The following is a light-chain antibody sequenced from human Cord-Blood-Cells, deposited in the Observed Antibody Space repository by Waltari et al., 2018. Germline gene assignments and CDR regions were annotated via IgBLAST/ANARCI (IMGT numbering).Light chain of an antibody. CDR2: SNN. J-gene: IGLJ7*01. V-gene: IGLV1-44*01. CDR1: SSNIANIT. CDR3: AAWDDSLNGPV. Sequence: QSVLPQPPSASGTPGQRVTLSCSGSSSNIANITVNWYQKLPGTAPKPLIYSNNQRPSGVPDRFAGSKSGTSAFLAISGRQSEDEDYYYCAAWDDSLNGPVFGGGTQLTVL.